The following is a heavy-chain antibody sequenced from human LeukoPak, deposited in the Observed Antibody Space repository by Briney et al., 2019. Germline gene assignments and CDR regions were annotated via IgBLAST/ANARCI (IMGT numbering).Heavy chain of an antibody. CDR2: INSDGSST. CDR3: ARGDGYAQRD. Sequence: PGGSLRLSCAASGFTFSSYWMHWVRQAPGKGLVWVSRINSDGSSTSYADSVKGRLTISRDNAKNTLYLQMSSLRVEDTAVYYCARGDGYAQRDWGQGTLITVPS. CDR1: GFTFSSYW. D-gene: IGHD5-12*01. J-gene: IGHJ4*02. V-gene: IGHV3-74*01.